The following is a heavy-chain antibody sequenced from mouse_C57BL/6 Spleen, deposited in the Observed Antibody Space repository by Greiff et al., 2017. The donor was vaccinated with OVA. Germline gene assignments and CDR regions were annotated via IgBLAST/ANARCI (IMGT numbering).Heavy chain of an antibody. Sequence: EVKLVESEGGLVQPGSSMKLSCTASGFTFSDYYMAWVRQVPEKGLEWVANINYDGSSTYYLDSLKSRFIISRDNAKNILYLQMSSLKSEDTATYYCARVRTGSYAMDYWGQGTSVTVSS. D-gene: IGHD4-1*01. CDR2: INYDGSST. V-gene: IGHV5-16*01. CDR1: GFTFSDYY. CDR3: ARVRTGSYAMDY. J-gene: IGHJ4*01.